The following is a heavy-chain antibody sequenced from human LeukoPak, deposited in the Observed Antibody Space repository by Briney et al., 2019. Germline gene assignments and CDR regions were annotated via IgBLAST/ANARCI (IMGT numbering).Heavy chain of an antibody. CDR1: GGTFSSYA. V-gene: IGHV1-69*05. CDR3: AREGLGQLAAYYYMDV. D-gene: IGHD6-6*01. J-gene: IGHJ6*03. Sequence: SVKVSCKASGGTFSSYAISWVRQAPGQGLEWMGGIIPIFGTANYAQKFQGRVTITTDESTSTAYMEPSSLRSEDTAVYYCAREGLGQLAAYYYMDVWGKGTTVTVSS. CDR2: IIPIFGTA.